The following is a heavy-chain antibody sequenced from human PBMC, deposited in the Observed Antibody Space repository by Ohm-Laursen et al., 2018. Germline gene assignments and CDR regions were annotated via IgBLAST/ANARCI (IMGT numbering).Heavy chain of an antibody. CDR2: IHYSGNT. CDR1: GGSISTYY. Sequence: SETLSLTCTVSGGSISTYYWSWIRQPPGKGLEYISWIHYSGNTNYSPSLRSRVTISVDTSKNQISLSLRSVTAADTAIYYCAGNRLGSSFDNWGPGTVVTVSS. V-gene: IGHV4-59*08. D-gene: IGHD1-26*01. J-gene: IGHJ4*02. CDR3: AGNRLGSSFDN.